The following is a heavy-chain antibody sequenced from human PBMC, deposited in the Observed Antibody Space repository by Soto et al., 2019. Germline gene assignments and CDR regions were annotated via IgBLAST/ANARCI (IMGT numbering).Heavy chain of an antibody. J-gene: IGHJ6*03. CDR2: IGFSGGST. CDR1: GFTFSSYA. D-gene: IGHD6-6*01. Sequence: GGSLRLSCAASGFTFSSYAMNWVRQAPGKGLEWVSAIGFSGGSTYYADSVRGRFTISRDNSKNTLYLQMNSLRAEDTAVYYCAKFVLPSGYYMDVWGKGTTVTVSS. V-gene: IGHV3-23*01. CDR3: AKFVLPSGYYMDV.